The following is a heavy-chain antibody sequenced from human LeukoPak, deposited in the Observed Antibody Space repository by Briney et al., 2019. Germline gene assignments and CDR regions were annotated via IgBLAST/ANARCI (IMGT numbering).Heavy chain of an antibody. V-gene: IGHV3-11*06. CDR3: AREAGYCSSTSCYEATLDY. CDR1: GFTFSDYY. D-gene: IGHD2-2*01. CDR2: ISSSSSYT. Sequence: PGGSLRLSCAASGFTFSDYYMSWIRQAPGKGLEWVSYISSSSSYTNYADPVKGRFTISRDNAKNSLYLQMNSLRAEDTAVYYCAREAGYCSSTSCYEATLDYWGQGTLVTVSS. J-gene: IGHJ4*02.